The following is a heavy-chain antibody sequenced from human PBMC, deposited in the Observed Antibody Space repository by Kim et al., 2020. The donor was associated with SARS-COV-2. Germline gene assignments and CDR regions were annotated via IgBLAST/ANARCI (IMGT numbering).Heavy chain of an antibody. CDR3: ARDQGGSSWTPNYYYYY. J-gene: IGHJ6*03. V-gene: IGHV3-30-3*01. CDR2: ISYDGSNK. CDR1: GFTFSSYA. Sequence: GGSLRLSCAASGFTFSSYAMHWVRQAPGKGLEWVAVISYDGSNKYYADSVKGRFTISRDNSKNTLYLQMNSLRAEDTAVYYCARDQGGSSWTPNYYYYY. D-gene: IGHD6-13*01.